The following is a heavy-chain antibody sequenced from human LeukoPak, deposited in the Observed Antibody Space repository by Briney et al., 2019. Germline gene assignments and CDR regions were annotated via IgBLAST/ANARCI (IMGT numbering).Heavy chain of an antibody. CDR1: GGSMRSYY. Sequence: SETLSLTCTVSGGSMRSYYWSWIRQSPGKGLEWIGYIYYSGNTNYNPSLKSRVTISLDTSKNQFSLKLSSVTAADAAVYYCARDTRSYDTSGYYYFDYWGQGALVTVSS. V-gene: IGHV4-59*01. CDR2: IYYSGNT. J-gene: IGHJ4*02. D-gene: IGHD3-22*01. CDR3: ARDTRSYDTSGYYYFDY.